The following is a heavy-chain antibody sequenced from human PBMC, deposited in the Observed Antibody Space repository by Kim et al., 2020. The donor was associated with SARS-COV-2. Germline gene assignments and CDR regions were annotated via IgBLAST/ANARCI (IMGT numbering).Heavy chain of an antibody. Sequence: GGSLRLSCAASGFTFSSYWMSWVRQAPGKGLEWVANIKQDGSEKYYVDSVKGRFTISRDNAKNSLYLQMNSLRAEDTAVYYCARDQLTPRGNWNDVSMDYWGQGTLVTVSS. CDR2: IKQDGSEK. CDR1: GFTFSSYW. CDR3: ARDQLTPRGNWNDVSMDY. V-gene: IGHV3-7*03. J-gene: IGHJ4*02. D-gene: IGHD1-20*01.